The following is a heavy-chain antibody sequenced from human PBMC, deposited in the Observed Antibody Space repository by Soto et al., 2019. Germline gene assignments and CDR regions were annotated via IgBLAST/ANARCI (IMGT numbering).Heavy chain of an antibody. CDR2: ISPHSGGP. V-gene: IGHV1-2*02. D-gene: IGHD7-27*01. Sequence: GASVKVSCKASGYTFTGYYIHWVRQAPGQGLEWMGSISPHSGGPNYAQRFQGRVTMTRDTSMTTVYMEMSGLTSDDTAVYYCAIEEQTGANYYLAYWGQGTLVTVSS. CDR3: AIEEQTGANYYLAY. CDR1: GYTFTGYY. J-gene: IGHJ4*02.